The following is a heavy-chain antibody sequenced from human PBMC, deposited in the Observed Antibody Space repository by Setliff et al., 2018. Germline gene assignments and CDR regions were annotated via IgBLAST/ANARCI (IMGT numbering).Heavy chain of an antibody. Sequence: GGSLRLSCAASGFTFSSYWMSWVRQAPGKGLEWVANIKQDGSEKYYVDSVKGRFTISRDNAKNSLYLQMNSLRAEDTAVYYCARGGDGYNNGMDAWGQGTMVTVSS. CDR3: ARGGDGYNNGMDA. D-gene: IGHD5-12*01. J-gene: IGHJ6*02. V-gene: IGHV3-7*01. CDR2: IKQDGSEK. CDR1: GFTFSSYW.